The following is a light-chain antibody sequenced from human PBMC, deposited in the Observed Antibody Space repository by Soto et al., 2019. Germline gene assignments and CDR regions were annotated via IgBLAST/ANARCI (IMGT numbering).Light chain of an antibody. J-gene: IGLJ1*01. CDR1: SSNIGAGYD. CDR3: QSYDSSLSGYV. CDR2: DDN. V-gene: IGLV1-40*01. Sequence: QSVLTQPPSVSGAPGQRVTISCTGSSSNIGAGYDLHWYQQLPGTVPKLLIYDDNNRPSGVPDRFSGSKSGTSASLAITGLQAEDEADYYCQSYDSSLSGYVFGTGTKVTV.